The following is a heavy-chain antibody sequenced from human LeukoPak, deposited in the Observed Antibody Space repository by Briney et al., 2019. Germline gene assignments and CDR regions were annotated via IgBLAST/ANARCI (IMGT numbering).Heavy chain of an antibody. CDR2: ISYDGSNK. Sequence: GGSLRLSCAASGFTFSSYAMRWVRQAPGKGLEWVAVISYDGSNKYYADSVKGRFTISRDNSKNTLYLQMNSLRAEDTAVYYCARGRCSSTSYPIDYWGQGTLVTVSS. V-gene: IGHV3-30-3*01. J-gene: IGHJ4*02. CDR3: ARGRCSSTSYPIDY. CDR1: GFTFSSYA. D-gene: IGHD2-2*01.